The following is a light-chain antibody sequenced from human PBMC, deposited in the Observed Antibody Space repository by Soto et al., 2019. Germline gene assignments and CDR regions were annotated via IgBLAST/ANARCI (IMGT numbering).Light chain of an antibody. V-gene: IGKV3-20*01. J-gene: IGKJ1*01. CDR2: GAS. CDR1: QSVSSVY. Sequence: EIVLTQSPGTLSFSPGERATLSCRASQSVSSVYLAWYQQKPGQAPRLLIYGASSRATGIPDRVSGSGSGTDFTLTISRLEPEDFAVYYCQQYGSSPLTLGQGTKVDIK. CDR3: QQYGSSPLT.